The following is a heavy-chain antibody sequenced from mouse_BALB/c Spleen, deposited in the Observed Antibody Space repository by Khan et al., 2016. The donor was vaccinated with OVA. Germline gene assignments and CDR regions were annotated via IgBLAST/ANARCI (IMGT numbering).Heavy chain of an antibody. D-gene: IGHD2-1*01. CDR2: ISSGSTYT. J-gene: IGHJ1*01. CDR3: TRDGNYAHWYFDV. Sequence: EVELVESGGGLVRPGGSLKLSCAASGFSFTSYTMSWVRQTPEKRLEWVATISSGSTYTYYPDSVKGRFTISRANAKNTLYLQMSSLQSEDTAMEYCTRDGNYAHWYFDVWGAGTTVTVSS. V-gene: IGHV5-6-4*01. CDR1: GFSFTSYT.